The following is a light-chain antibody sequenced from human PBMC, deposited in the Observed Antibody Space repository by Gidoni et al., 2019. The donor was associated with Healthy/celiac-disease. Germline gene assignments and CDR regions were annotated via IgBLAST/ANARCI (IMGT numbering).Light chain of an antibody. CDR3: QQYGISFT. CDR1: QSVSSCY. J-gene: IGKJ3*01. CDR2: GAS. V-gene: IGKV3-20*01. Sequence: ETVWTQTPCTLSLSPGERATLSCRASQSVSSCYLAWYQQKPGPAPRLLISGASSRATGIPESFSGSGSGTVFTLTISLLQPEYFAVYYCQQYGISFTFGPXTKVDIK.